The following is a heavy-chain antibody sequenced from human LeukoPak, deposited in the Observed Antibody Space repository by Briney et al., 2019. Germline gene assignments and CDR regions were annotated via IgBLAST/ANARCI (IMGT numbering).Heavy chain of an antibody. CDR2: IIPLFGIP. Sequence: SVKVSCKASGGSFSNYAISWVRQAPGQGLEWMGGIIPLFGIPNYAQKFQGRVTIIADTSTSTAYMELSSLRSEDTAVYYCARDQWQKYYYESRVEAFDIWGQGTMVTVSS. CDR3: ARDQWQKYYYESRVEAFDI. D-gene: IGHD3-22*01. J-gene: IGHJ3*02. V-gene: IGHV1-69*10. CDR1: GGSFSNYA.